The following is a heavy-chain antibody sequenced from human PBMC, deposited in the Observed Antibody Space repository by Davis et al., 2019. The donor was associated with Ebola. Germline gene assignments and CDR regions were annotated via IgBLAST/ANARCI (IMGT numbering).Heavy chain of an antibody. V-gene: IGHV3-30*02. CDR3: AKITIFGVVYNDY. Sequence: GSLRLSCAASGFTFSSYGMHWVRQAPGKGLEWVAFIRYDGSNKYYADSVKGRFTISRDNSKNTLYLQMNSLRAEDTAVYYCAKITIFGVVYNDYWGQGTLVTVSS. D-gene: IGHD3-3*01. J-gene: IGHJ4*02. CDR2: IRYDGSNK. CDR1: GFTFSSYG.